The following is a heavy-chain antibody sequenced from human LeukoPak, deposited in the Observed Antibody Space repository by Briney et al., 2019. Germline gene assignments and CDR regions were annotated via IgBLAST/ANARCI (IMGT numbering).Heavy chain of an antibody. Sequence: GGSLRLSCAASGFTFSSYAMHWVRQAPGKGLEWVAVIWYDGSNKYYADSVKGRFTISRDNSKNTLYLQMNSLRAEDTAVYYCPRGVGKVSDYWGQGTLVTVSS. D-gene: IGHD2-15*01. V-gene: IGHV3-33*08. CDR1: GFTFSSYA. CDR2: IWYDGSNK. CDR3: PRGVGKVSDY. J-gene: IGHJ4*02.